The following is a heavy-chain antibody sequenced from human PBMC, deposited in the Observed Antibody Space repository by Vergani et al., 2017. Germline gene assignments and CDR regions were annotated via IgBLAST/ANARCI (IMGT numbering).Heavy chain of an antibody. Sequence: QVQLQQWGAGLLKPSETLSLTCAVYGGSFSGYYWSWIRQPPGKGLEWIGEINHSGSTNYNPSLKSRVTISVDTSKNQFSLKLSSVTAADTAVYYCAGYYYDSNPYYYDMDVWGKGTTVTVSS. J-gene: IGHJ6*03. CDR1: GGSFSGYY. D-gene: IGHD3-22*01. CDR3: AGYYYDSNPYYYDMDV. CDR2: INHSGST. V-gene: IGHV4-34*01.